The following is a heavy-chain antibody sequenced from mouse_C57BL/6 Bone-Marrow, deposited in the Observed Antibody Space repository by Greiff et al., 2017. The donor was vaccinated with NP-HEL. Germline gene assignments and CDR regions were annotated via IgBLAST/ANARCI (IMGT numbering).Heavy chain of an antibody. Sequence: VQLQQSGAELVRPGASVKLSCKASGYTFTSYGMRWVKQRTGQGLEWIGEIDPRSGNTYYNQKFKGKSTLTADKSSSTAYMQLRSLTSEDSAVYVCARGYCGRTVKYYDLDYWGQGTTVTVSS. D-gene: IGHD1-1*02. J-gene: IGHJ4*01. CDR2: IDPRSGNT. V-gene: IGHV1-81*01. CDR3: ARGYCGRTVKYYDLDY. CDR1: GYTFTSYG.